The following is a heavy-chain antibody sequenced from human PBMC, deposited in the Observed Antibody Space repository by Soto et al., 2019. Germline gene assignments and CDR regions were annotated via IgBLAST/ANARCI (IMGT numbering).Heavy chain of an antibody. V-gene: IGHV1-18*01. Sequence: APVKGSCNASGYTFTSYGISWVRQAPGQGLEGMGWVSASHRNTNYAQKLQGRVTMTTDTSTSTAYMELRSLRYDDTAVYYCARDCSSTSCYIPGAAYYYYYGMDVWGQGTTVTVSS. CDR2: VSASHRNT. D-gene: IGHD2-2*02. CDR3: ARDCSSTSCYIPGAAYYYYYGMDV. CDR1: GYTFTSYG. J-gene: IGHJ6*02.